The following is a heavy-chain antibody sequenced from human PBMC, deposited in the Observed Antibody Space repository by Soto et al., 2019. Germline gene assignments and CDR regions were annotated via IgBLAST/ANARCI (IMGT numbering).Heavy chain of an antibody. J-gene: IGHJ6*02. CDR1: GYTFTTYG. CDR2: IGANSGNT. CDR3: ARDVQHGLDV. V-gene: IGHV1-18*01. Sequence: QVQMEQSGAEVKKPGASVKVSCKASGYTFTTYGISWVRQAPGQGLEWMGWIGANSGNTNYAQKFQGRVTMTTDTSTSTAYMELRSLRSDDTAMYSCARDVQHGLDVWGQGATVTVSS.